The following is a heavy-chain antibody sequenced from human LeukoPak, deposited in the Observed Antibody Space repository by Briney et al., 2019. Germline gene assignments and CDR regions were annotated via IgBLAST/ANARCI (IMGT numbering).Heavy chain of an antibody. D-gene: IGHD3-10*01. Sequence: ASVKVSCKASGGTFSSYAISWVRQAPGQGLEWMGGIIPIFGTANYAQKFQGRVTITADESTSTAYMELSSLRSEDTAVYYCARDRAAPDYYGSGLGWFDPWGQGTLVTVSS. CDR3: ARDRAAPDYYGSGLGWFDP. CDR2: IIPIFGTA. CDR1: GGTFSSYA. V-gene: IGHV1-69*13. J-gene: IGHJ5*02.